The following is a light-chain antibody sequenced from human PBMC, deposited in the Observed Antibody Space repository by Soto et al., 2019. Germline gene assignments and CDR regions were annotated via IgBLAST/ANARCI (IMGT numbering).Light chain of an antibody. CDR1: QSVSSN. V-gene: IGKV3-15*01. CDR2: GAS. J-gene: IGKJ1*01. Sequence: EIVMTQSPATLSVSPGERATLSCRASQSVSSNLAWYQKKPGQAPRLLIYGASTRATGIPARFGGSGSGTEFTLTISSLQSEDFAVYYCQQYNNWPQSFGQGTKVEIK. CDR3: QQYNNWPQS.